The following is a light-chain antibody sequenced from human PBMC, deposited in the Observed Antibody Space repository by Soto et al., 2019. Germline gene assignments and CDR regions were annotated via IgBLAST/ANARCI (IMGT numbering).Light chain of an antibody. CDR1: QSVSSD. CDR2: GAS. CDR3: HQYNNWPYT. Sequence: EIVMTQSPATLSVSPGERATLSCRASQSVSSDLAWYQQKPGQAPRLLIYGASTRATGFSARFSGSGSGTDFTLTISSLQSEDFAFYYCHQYNNWPYTFGQGTNLEIK. V-gene: IGKV3-15*01. J-gene: IGKJ2*01.